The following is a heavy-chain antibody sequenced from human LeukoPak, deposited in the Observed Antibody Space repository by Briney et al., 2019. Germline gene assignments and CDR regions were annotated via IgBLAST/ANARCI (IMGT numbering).Heavy chain of an antibody. CDR1: GYTFADYY. CDR3: ASGECSGTSCYWRGKWFDP. J-gene: IGHJ5*02. V-gene: IGHV1-2*06. D-gene: IGHD2-2*01. Sequence: ASVKVSCKAAGYTFADYYMYWVRQAPGQGLEWMGRINPNSGGTNYAQKFQGRVTMTRDTSISTAYMELSRLRSDDTAVYYCASGECSGTSCYWRGKWFDPWGQGTLVTVSS. CDR2: INPNSGGT.